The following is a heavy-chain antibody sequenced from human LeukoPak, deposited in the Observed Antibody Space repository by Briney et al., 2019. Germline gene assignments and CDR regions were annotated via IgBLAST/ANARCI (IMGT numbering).Heavy chain of an antibody. CDR1: GYSISSGYY. CDR2: IYHSGGT. D-gene: IGHD3-10*01. CDR3: ARVSFTMVRGVINYFDY. V-gene: IGHV4-38-2*01. Sequence: SETLSLTCAVSGYSISSGYYWGWIRQPPGKGLEWIGSIYHSGGTYYNPSLKSRVTISVDTSKNQFSLKLSSVTAADTAVYYCARVSFTMVRGVINYFDYWGQGTLVTVSS. J-gene: IGHJ4*02.